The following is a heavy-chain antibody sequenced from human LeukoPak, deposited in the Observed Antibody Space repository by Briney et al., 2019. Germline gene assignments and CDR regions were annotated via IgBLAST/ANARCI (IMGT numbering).Heavy chain of an antibody. CDR3: ARTQRGSRGAFDI. CDR2: IDWDDDK. Sequence: SGPTLVNPTQTLTLTCSFSGFSLSTSGMCVSWIRQPPGEALEWLARIDWDDDKYYSTSLKTRLTISKDTSKNQVVPTMTNMDPVDTATYYCARTQRGSRGAFDIWGQGTMVTVSS. J-gene: IGHJ3*02. D-gene: IGHD3-10*01. V-gene: IGHV2-70*11. CDR1: GFSLSTSGMC.